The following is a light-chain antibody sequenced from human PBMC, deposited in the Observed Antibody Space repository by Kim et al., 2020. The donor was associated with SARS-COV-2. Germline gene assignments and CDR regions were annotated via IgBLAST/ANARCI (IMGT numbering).Light chain of an antibody. CDR3: QQYGSSPRT. V-gene: IGKV3-20*01. J-gene: IGKJ4*01. Sequence: EIVLTQSPGTLSLSPGERATLSCRASQSVTSNYLAWYQQKPGQAPRLLIYGASSRATGIPDRFSGSGSGTDFTLTISSLEPEDFVVYCCQQYGSSPRTFGGGTKVDIK. CDR1: QSVTSNY. CDR2: GAS.